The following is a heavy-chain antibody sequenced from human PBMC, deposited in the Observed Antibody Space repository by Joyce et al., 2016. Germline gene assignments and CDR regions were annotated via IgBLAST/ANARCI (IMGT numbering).Heavy chain of an antibody. J-gene: IGHJ5*02. CDR2: IVPLFGTT. Sequence: QVQLVQSGAEAKKSGSSANVSCTASGSIFTTYAFSWVRQVPGQRPEWMGGIVPLFGTTKYSQKFQGRLTLSADKSTRTIYVNLRSLNFDDTAVYFCARDAPSEDNWFDPWGQGALVTVSS. CDR3: ARDAPSEDNWFDP. CDR1: GSIFTTYA. V-gene: IGHV1-69*06.